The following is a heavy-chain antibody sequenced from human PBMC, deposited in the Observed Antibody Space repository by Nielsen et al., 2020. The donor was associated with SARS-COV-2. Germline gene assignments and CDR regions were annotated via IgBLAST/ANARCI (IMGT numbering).Heavy chain of an antibody. CDR2: VSQSGTA. CDR1: GYSTSRPYN. J-gene: IGHJ4*02. V-gene: IGHV4-38-2*02. D-gene: IGHD6-19*01. CDR3: ARDRRSSGRIDY. Sequence: SETLSLTCSVSGYSTSRPYNWGWIRQPPGQGLEWIGTVSQSGTAYYKSSLKSRVTISVDTSKNQFSLKLSSVTAADTAVYYCARDRRSSGRIDYWGQGTLVTVSS.